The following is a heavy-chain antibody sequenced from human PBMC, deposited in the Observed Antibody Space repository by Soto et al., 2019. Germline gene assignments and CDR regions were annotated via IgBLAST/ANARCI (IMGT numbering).Heavy chain of an antibody. Sequence: PSETLSLTCAVSGYSIRSGYYWGWIRQPPGKGLEYIGSIYHSGTTYYNPPLKSRLTTSVDTSKNQYSLKLSSVTAADTAVHYCGRHGAPYSWFDPWGQGILVTVAS. CDR1: GYSIRSGYY. J-gene: IGHJ5*02. CDR3: GRHGAPYSWFDP. D-gene: IGHD3-16*01. CDR2: IYHSGTT. V-gene: IGHV4-38-2*01.